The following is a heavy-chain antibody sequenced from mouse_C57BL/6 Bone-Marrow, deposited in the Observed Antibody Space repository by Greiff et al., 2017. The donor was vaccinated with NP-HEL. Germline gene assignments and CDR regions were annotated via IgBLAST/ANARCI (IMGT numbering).Heavy chain of an antibody. V-gene: IGHV1-81*01. Sequence: VKVVESGAELARPGASVKLSCKASGYTFTSYGISWVKQRTGQGLEWIGEIYPRSGNTYYNEKFKGKATLTADKSSSTAYMELRSLTSEDSAVYFCARRLYYYGSSPFAYWGQGTLVTVSA. D-gene: IGHD1-1*01. CDR1: GYTFTSYG. CDR3: ARRLYYYGSSPFAY. CDR2: IYPRSGNT. J-gene: IGHJ3*01.